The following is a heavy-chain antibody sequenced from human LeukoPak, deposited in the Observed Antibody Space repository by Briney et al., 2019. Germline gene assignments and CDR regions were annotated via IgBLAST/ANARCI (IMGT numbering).Heavy chain of an antibody. Sequence: SETLSLTCTVSGASFSSGDQYWNWIRQSPGKGLEWIGSIHPSGMMYNNPSLESRVTISIDTSKNQFSLNLNSVTAADTAVYFCSRGLDSRKLGYWGQGTLVTVSS. D-gene: IGHD3-22*01. CDR3: SRGLDSRKLGY. V-gene: IGHV4-31*03. CDR1: GASFSSGDQY. J-gene: IGHJ4*02. CDR2: IHPSGMM.